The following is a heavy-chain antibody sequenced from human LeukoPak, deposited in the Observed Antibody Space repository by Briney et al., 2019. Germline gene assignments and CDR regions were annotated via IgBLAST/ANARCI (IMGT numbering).Heavy chain of an antibody. V-gene: IGHV4-59*08. CDR3: ASIGADYYGSGSYDY. D-gene: IGHD3-10*01. CDR1: GGSIGSYY. J-gene: IGHJ4*02. Sequence: SETLSLTCTVSGGSIGSYYWSWIRQPPGKGLEWIGYTYYSGSTNYNPSLKSRVTISVDTSKNQFSLKLSSVTAADTAVYYCASIGADYYGSGSYDYWGQGTLVTVSS. CDR2: TYYSGST.